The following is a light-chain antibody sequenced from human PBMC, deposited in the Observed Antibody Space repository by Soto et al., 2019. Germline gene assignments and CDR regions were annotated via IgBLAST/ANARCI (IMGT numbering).Light chain of an antibody. CDR2: RNN. V-gene: IGLV1-47*01. J-gene: IGLJ2*01. Sequence: QSVLTQPPSASGTPGQRVTISCSGSSSNIGSNYVYWYQQLPGTATKLLIYRNNQRPSGVPDRFSGTKSGTSASLAISGLRAEEEADYYCAAWDDSLSGRVVFGGGTKLTVL. CDR3: AAWDDSLSGRVV. CDR1: SSNIGSNY.